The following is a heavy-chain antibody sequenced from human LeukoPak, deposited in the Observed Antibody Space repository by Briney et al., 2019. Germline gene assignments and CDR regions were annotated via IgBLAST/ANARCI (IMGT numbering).Heavy chain of an antibody. CDR2: IYHSGST. J-gene: IGHJ4*02. CDR1: GGSISSSNW. V-gene: IGHV4-4*02. Sequence: PSGTLSLTCAVSGGSISSSNWWSWVRQPPGKGLEWIGEIYHSGSTNYNPSLKSRVTISVDKSKNQFSLKLSSVTAADTAVYYCARDDLSSSGCPLCCWGQGTLVTVSS. D-gene: IGHD6-19*01. CDR3: ARDDLSSSGCPLCC.